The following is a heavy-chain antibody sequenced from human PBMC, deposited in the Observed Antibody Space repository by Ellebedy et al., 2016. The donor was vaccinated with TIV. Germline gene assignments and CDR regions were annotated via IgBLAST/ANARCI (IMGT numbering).Heavy chain of an antibody. J-gene: IGHJ2*01. CDR3: ARDPDGYVPYWYFDL. Sequence: GGSLRLSXAASGFTFSNAWMSWVRQAPGKGLEWVGRIKSKTDGGTTDYAAPVKGRFTISRDDSKNTLYLQMNSLKTEDTAVYYCARDPDGYVPYWYFDLWGRGTLVTVSS. V-gene: IGHV3-15*01. CDR2: IKSKTDGGTT. D-gene: IGHD5-24*01. CDR1: GFTFSNAW.